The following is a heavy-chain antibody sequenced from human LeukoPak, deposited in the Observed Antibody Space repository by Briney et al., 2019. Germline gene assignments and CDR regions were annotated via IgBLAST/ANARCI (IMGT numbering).Heavy chain of an antibody. Sequence: GGSLRLSCAASGFTFSSYWMTWVRQAPGKGLEWVANIKQDGSEKHYVDSVKGRFTISRDNSKNTLYLQMNSLRAEDTATYYCAARPTDAPVAPSDYWGQGTLVTVSS. D-gene: IGHD6-19*01. CDR3: AARPTDAPVAPSDY. J-gene: IGHJ4*02. CDR2: IKQDGSEK. V-gene: IGHV3-7*03. CDR1: GFTFSSYW.